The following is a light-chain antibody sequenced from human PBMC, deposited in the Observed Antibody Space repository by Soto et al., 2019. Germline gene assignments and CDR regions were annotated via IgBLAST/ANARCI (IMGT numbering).Light chain of an antibody. CDR1: QTFSSW. CDR2: KAS. CDR3: QHYNSYSEA. V-gene: IGKV1-5*03. Sequence: DIQMTQSPSPLSGSVGDRVTITYRARQTFSSWLTWYQQKPGKAPKLLIYKASTLKSGVPSRFSGSGSGTEFTLTISSLQPDDFATYYCQHYNSYSEAFGQGTKVELK. J-gene: IGKJ1*01.